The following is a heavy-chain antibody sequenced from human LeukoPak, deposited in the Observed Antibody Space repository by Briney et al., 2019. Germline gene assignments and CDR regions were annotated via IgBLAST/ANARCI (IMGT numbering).Heavy chain of an antibody. CDR2: IYFTEST. CDR3: ARVRCDSSGYYYVDY. CDR1: GGSISSGGYY. Sequence: SETLSLTCTVSGGSISSGGYYWSWIRQHPGKGLEWIGYIYFTESTYYNPSLKSRVTISVDTSKKQFSLKLSSVTAADTAVYYCARVRCDSSGYYYVDYWGQGTLVTASS. J-gene: IGHJ4*02. V-gene: IGHV4-31*03. D-gene: IGHD3-22*01.